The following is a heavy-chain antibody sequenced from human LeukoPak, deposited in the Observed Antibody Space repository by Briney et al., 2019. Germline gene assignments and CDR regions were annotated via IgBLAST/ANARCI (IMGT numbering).Heavy chain of an antibody. V-gene: IGHV4-39*07. J-gene: IGHJ5*02. CDR2: IYYSGST. D-gene: IGHD3-3*01. CDR1: GGSISSSSYY. Sequence: SETLSLTCTVSGGSISSSSYYWGWIRQPPGKGLGWIGSIYYSGSTYYNPSLKSRVTISVDTSKNQFSLKLSSVTAADTAVYYCARAYYDFWSGYLYSSSSEWFDPWGQGTLVTVSS. CDR3: ARAYYDFWSGYLYSSSSEWFDP.